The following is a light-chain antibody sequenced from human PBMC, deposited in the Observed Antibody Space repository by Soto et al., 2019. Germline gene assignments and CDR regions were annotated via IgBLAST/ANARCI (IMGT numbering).Light chain of an antibody. CDR3: QQRAKWPRT. Sequence: EIVLTQSPATLSLSPGERATLSCRASQSIGSDLAWYQQKPGQAPRLLIYDASNSAPGIPARFGGSGSGTDFTLTISSLEPQDFAVYQCQQRAKWPRTFGQGTMVEIK. CDR1: QSIGSD. CDR2: DAS. V-gene: IGKV3-11*01. J-gene: IGKJ1*01.